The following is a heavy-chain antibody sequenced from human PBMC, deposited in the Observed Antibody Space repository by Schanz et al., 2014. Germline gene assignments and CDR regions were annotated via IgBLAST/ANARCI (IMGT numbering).Heavy chain of an antibody. Sequence: QVQLVQSEAEVKKPGSSVKVSCKASGGTFSSYTISWVRQAPGQGLEWMGWINVGNGNMKYSQKFQGRVTMTTDTSTSTAYMELRSLRSDDTAVYYCARGRTFDYWGQGTLVTVSS. CDR3: ARGRTFDY. J-gene: IGHJ4*02. CDR1: GGTFSSYT. V-gene: IGHV1-18*01. CDR2: INVGNGNM.